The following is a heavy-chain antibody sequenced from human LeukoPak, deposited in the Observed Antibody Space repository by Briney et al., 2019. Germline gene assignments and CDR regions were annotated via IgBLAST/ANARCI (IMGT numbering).Heavy chain of an antibody. V-gene: IGHV3-48*02. Sequence: GGSLRLSCAVSGFTFSSYSMNWVHQAPGKGLEWVSYISSSSTIYYADSVKGRFTISRDNAKNSLYLQMNSLRDEDTAVYYCARAFGLTDYWGQGTLVTVSS. CDR2: ISSSSTI. CDR3: ARAFGLTDY. J-gene: IGHJ4*02. D-gene: IGHD3/OR15-3a*01. CDR1: GFTFSSYS.